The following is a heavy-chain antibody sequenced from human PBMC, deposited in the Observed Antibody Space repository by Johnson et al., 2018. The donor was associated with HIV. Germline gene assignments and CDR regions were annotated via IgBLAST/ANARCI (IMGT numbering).Heavy chain of an antibody. CDR3: AKVVTSSSSWQDDAFDI. Sequence: QVQVVESGGGLVKPGGSLRLSCAASGFTFSDYYMSWIRQAPGKGLEWVSYISSSGSTIYYADSVKGRFTISRDNAKNSLYLEMNSLRVEDTAVYYCAKVVTSSSSWQDDAFDIWGQGTVVTVSS. J-gene: IGHJ3*02. D-gene: IGHD6-13*01. CDR2: ISSSGSTI. V-gene: IGHV3-11*04. CDR1: GFTFSDYY.